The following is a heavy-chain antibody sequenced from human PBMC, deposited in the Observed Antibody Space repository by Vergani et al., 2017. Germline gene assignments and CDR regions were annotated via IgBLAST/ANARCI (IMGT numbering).Heavy chain of an antibody. Sequence: EVQLVESGGGLVQPVGSLRLSCAASGFIVSSNYMSWVRQAPGKGLEWVSVIYSGGSTYYADSVKGRFIISRDNSKNTLYLQMNSLRAEDTAVYYCARDVSSGWYLFDYWGQGTLVTVSS. D-gene: IGHD6-19*01. CDR1: GFIVSSNY. CDR2: IYSGGST. CDR3: ARDVSSGWYLFDY. V-gene: IGHV3-66*02. J-gene: IGHJ4*02.